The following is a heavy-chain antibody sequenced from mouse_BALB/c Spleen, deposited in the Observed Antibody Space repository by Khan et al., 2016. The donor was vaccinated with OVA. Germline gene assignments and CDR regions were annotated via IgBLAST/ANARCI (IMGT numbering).Heavy chain of an antibody. J-gene: IGHJ1*01. V-gene: IGHV9-3-1*01. CDR2: INTYTGEP. CDR1: GYTFTNYG. CDR3: ARMKPYWYFDV. Sequence: QIQLVQSGPELKKPGETVKISCKASGYTFTNYGMNWVKQAPGKGLKWMGWINTYTGEPTYADDFKGRFAFSLEPSASTASLQINNLKSEDTATYFCARMKPYWYFDVWGAGTTVTVSS.